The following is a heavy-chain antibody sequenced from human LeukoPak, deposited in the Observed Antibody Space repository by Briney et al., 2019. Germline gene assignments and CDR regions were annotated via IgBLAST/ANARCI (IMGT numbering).Heavy chain of an antibody. Sequence: PGRSLRLSCAASGFTFSSYGMPWVRQAPGKGLEWVAVISYDGSNKYYADSVKGRFTISRDNSKNTLYLQMNSLRAEDTAVYYCARVLEPLAKKYYDFWSGYYEAFDYWGQGTLVTVSS. J-gene: IGHJ4*02. CDR2: ISYDGSNK. D-gene: IGHD3-3*01. CDR1: GFTFSSYG. V-gene: IGHV3-30*03. CDR3: ARVLEPLAKKYYDFWSGYYEAFDY.